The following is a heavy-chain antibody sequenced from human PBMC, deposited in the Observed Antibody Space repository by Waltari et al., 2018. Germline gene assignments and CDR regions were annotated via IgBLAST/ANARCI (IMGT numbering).Heavy chain of an antibody. D-gene: IGHD3-22*01. CDR2: IYTSGST. Sequence: QVQLQESGPGLVKPSQTLSLTCTVSGGSISSGSYYWSWIRQPAGKGLEWIGRIYTSGSTNYNPSLKRRVTISVDTSKNQFSLKLSSVTAADTAVYYCARDPVYYDSSGYYDSGYWGQGTLVTVSS. V-gene: IGHV4-61*02. CDR3: ARDPVYYDSSGYYDSGY. J-gene: IGHJ4*02. CDR1: GGSISSGSYY.